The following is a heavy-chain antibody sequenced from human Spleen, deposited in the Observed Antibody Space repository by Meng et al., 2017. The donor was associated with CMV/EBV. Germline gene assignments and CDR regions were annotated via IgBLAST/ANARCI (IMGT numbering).Heavy chain of an antibody. CDR3: ARDPTDSVEQYYFDY. D-gene: IGHD1/OR15-1a*01. J-gene: IGHJ4*02. CDR2: ISYDGRNK. V-gene: IGHV3-30*04. CDR1: GFTFSSYE. Sequence: GGSLRLSCAASGFTFSSYEMNWVRQAPGKGLEWVAVISYDGRNKYYADSGKGRFTISRDNSKNTLYLQMNSLRAEDTAGYYCARDPTDSVEQYYFDYWGQGTLVTVSS.